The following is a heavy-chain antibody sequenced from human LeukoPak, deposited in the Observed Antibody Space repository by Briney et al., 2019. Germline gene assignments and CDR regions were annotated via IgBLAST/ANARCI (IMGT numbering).Heavy chain of an antibody. V-gene: IGHV5-51*01. CDR1: GYSFTSYW. J-gene: IGHJ5*02. CDR3: ARTGLDSSSWYGDWFDP. Sequence: GESLKISCKGSGYSFTSYWIGWVRQMPGKGLEWMGIIYPGDSDTRYSPSFQGQVTISADKSISTAYLQWSSLKASDTAMYYCARTGLDSSSWYGDWFDPWGQGTLVTVSS. CDR2: IYPGDSDT. D-gene: IGHD6-13*01.